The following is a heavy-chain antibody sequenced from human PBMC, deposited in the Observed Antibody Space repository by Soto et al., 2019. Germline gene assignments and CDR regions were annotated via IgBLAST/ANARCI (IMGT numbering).Heavy chain of an antibody. CDR3: ARELGTKDYYYYYYMDV. V-gene: IGHV1-69*13. CDR1: GGTFSSYA. CDR2: IIPIFGTA. Sequence: ASVKVSCKASGGTFSSYAISWVRQAPGQGLEWMGGIIPIFGTANYAQKFQGRVTITADESTSTAYMELSSLRSEDTAVYYCARELGTKDYYYYYYMDVWGKGTTVTVSS. D-gene: IGHD7-27*01. J-gene: IGHJ6*03.